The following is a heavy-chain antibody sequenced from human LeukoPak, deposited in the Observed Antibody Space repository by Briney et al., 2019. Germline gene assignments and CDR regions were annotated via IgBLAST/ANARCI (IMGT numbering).Heavy chain of an antibody. J-gene: IGHJ5*02. D-gene: IGHD3-10*01. Sequence: SETLSLTCTVSGGSISSYYWSWIRQPPGKGLEWIGYIYYSGSTNYNPSLKSRVTISVDTSKNQFSLKLSSMTAADTAVYYCARTAMVRGVPTWFDPWGQGTLVTVSS. CDR2: IYYSGST. CDR3: ARTAMVRGVPTWFDP. V-gene: IGHV4-59*01. CDR1: GGSISSYY.